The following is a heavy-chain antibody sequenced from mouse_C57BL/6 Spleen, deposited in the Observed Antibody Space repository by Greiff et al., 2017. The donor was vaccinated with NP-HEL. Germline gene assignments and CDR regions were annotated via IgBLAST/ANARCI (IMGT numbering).Heavy chain of an antibody. J-gene: IGHJ2*01. CDR1: GFTFSDYY. V-gene: IGHV5-16*01. D-gene: IGHD1-1*01. Sequence: EVMLVESEGGLVQPGSSMKLSCTASGFTFSDYYMAWVRQVPEKGLEWVANINYDGSSTYYLDSLKSRFITSRDNAKNILYLQMSSLKSEDTATYYCARGGYYGSSWDYWGQGTTLTVSS. CDR3: ARGGYYGSSWDY. CDR2: INYDGSST.